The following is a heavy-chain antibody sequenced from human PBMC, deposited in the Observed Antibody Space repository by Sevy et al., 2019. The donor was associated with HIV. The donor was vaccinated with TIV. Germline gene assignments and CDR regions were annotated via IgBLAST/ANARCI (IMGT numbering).Heavy chain of an antibody. CDR3: TRDNRSYYYGCASSTYDAFDI. D-gene: IGHD3-10*01. V-gene: IGHV3-49*03. J-gene: IGHJ3*02. Sequence: GGSLRLSCTASGFTFGDYAMSWFRQAPGKGLEWVGFIRSKAYGGTTEYAASVKGRFTISRHDSKSIAYLQMNSLKTEDTAVYYCTRDNRSYYYGCASSTYDAFDIWGQGTMVTVS. CDR2: IRSKAYGGTT. CDR1: GFTFGDYA.